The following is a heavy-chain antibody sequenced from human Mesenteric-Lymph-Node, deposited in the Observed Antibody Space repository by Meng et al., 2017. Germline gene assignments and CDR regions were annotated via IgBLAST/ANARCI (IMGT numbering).Heavy chain of an antibody. CDR2: IHFLGST. J-gene: IGHJ5*02. CDR3: VRRRNGASSLFDV. D-gene: IGHD2-2*01. CDR1: GGSLSGYY. V-gene: IGHV4-34*01. Sequence: GQLRHWGAGLLKPSETLALTCTVSGGSLSGYYWSWIRQAPAKGLEFIGDIHFLGSTTYMPSLRSRLTLSRDTSKNQISLTLKSVTAADTATYYCVRRRNGASSLFDVWGPGALVTVSS.